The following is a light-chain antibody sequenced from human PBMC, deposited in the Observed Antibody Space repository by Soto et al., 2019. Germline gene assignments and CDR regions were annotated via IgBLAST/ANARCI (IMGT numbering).Light chain of an antibody. J-gene: IGKJ1*01. Sequence: EIVLTQSPGTLSLSPGERATLSCRASQSVSSSYLAWYQQKPGQAPRLLIYGASSRVTGIPDRFSGSGSGTDFTLTFSRLEPEDFAVYYCQQYGSSPSWTFGQGTKV. CDR1: QSVSSSY. CDR3: QQYGSSPSWT. CDR2: GAS. V-gene: IGKV3-20*01.